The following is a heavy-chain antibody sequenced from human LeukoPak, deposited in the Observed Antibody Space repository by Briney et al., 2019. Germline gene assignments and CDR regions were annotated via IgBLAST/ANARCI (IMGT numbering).Heavy chain of an antibody. Sequence: PSETLSLTCTVSGGSISSNSHYWGWIRQPPGKGLEWIGYIYYSGSTNYNPSLKSRVTISVDTSKNQFSLKLSSVTAADTAVYYCASSSWSDAFDIWGQGTMVTVSS. J-gene: IGHJ3*02. CDR2: IYYSGST. CDR3: ASSSWSDAFDI. D-gene: IGHD6-13*01. V-gene: IGHV4-61*05. CDR1: GGSISSNSHY.